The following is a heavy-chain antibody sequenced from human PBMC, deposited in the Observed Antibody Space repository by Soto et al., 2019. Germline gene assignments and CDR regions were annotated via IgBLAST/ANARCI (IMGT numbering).Heavy chain of an antibody. CDR3: ATVRRVGTSDS. CDR2: ISGSSDTI. D-gene: IGHD3-10*01. J-gene: IGHJ4*02. V-gene: IGHV3-11*01. Sequence: QVQLVESGGGLVKPGGSLRLSCAASRFTFSDYYMSWVRQAPGKGLEWVSYISGSSDTIYYADSVKGRFTISRDNAKNSLYRHMNNLRAEDTAVYYCATVRRVGTSDSWGQGTLVTVSS. CDR1: RFTFSDYY.